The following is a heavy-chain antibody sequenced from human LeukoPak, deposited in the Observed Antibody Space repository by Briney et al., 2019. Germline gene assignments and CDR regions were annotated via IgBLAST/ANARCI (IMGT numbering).Heavy chain of an antibody. J-gene: IGHJ4*02. CDR2: TYYRSKWYN. CDR3: ARSSNLHYFDY. V-gene: IGHV6-1*01. Sequence: SQTLSLTCAISGDSVSNNSAIWIWIRQSPSRGLQRLGRTYYRSKWYNDYAGSVKSRITLNVDTSKNQFSLQLNSVTPEDTAVYYCARSSNLHYFDYWGQGTQVTVSS. CDR1: GDSVSNNSAI.